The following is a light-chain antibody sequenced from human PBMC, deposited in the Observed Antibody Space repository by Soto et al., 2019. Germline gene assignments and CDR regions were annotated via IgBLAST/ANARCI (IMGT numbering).Light chain of an antibody. V-gene: IGKV3-15*01. Sequence: ETMMTQSPDTLSVYQGERATLSCRASQSLRSSLAWYQQKPGQAPRLLIYDASTRATGIPARFSGSGSGTDFTLTISGLQSEDFAVYYCQQYDNWPQTFGQGTKVDIK. CDR1: QSLRSS. CDR3: QQYDNWPQT. J-gene: IGKJ1*01. CDR2: DAS.